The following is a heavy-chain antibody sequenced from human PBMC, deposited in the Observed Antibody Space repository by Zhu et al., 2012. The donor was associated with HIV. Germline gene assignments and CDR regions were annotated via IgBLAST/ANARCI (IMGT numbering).Heavy chain of an antibody. V-gene: IGHV4-38-2*01. D-gene: IGHD2-8*01. Sequence: QVQLQESGPGLVKPSETLSLTCAVSGYSINSGYYWDWIRQPPGKGLEWIGSIFRSGTTYYNPSLKSRVTISIDTSKNEFSLKLDSVIAADTAVYYCDLRQVSGSQHWGQGTLVTVSS. CDR2: IFRSGTT. CDR1: GYSINSGYY. J-gene: IGHJ1*01. CDR3: DLRQVSGSQH.